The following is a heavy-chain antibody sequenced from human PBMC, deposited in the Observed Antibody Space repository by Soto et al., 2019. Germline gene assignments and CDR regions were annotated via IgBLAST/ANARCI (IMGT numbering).Heavy chain of an antibody. CDR3: ARGRRDGYNLNDY. CDR1: GGSFSGYY. CDR2: INHSGST. V-gene: IGHV4-34*01. Sequence: SETLSLTCAVYGGSFSGYYWSWICQPPGKGLEWIGEINHSGSTNYNPSLKSRVTISVDTSKNQFSLKLSSVTAADTAVYYCARGRRDGYNLNDYWGQGTLVTVSS. D-gene: IGHD5-12*01. J-gene: IGHJ4*02.